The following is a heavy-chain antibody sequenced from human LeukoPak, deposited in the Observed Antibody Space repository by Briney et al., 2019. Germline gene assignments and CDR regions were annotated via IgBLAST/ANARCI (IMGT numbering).Heavy chain of an antibody. V-gene: IGHV3-21*01. Sequence: KSGGSLRLSCAASGFTFSSYSMNWVRQAPGKGLEWVSSISSSSSYIYYADSVKGRFTISRDNAKNSLYLQMNSLRAEDTAVYYCARGGYSNHPWGTPWGQGTLVTVSS. CDR3: ARGGYSNHPWGTP. D-gene: IGHD4-11*01. CDR1: GFTFSSYS. CDR2: ISSSSSYI. J-gene: IGHJ5*02.